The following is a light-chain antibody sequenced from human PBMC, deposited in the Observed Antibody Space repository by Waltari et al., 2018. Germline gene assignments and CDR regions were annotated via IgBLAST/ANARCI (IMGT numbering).Light chain of an antibody. CDR3: QQSYSTPPGT. Sequence: DIQMTQSPSSLSASVGDRVTITCRASQSISSYLNWYQQKPGKDPKLLIYAASSFQSGVPSRFSGSGSGTDFTLTISSLQPEDFATYYCQQSYSTPPGTFGQGTRLEIK. V-gene: IGKV1-39*01. CDR1: QSISSY. J-gene: IGKJ5*01. CDR2: AAS.